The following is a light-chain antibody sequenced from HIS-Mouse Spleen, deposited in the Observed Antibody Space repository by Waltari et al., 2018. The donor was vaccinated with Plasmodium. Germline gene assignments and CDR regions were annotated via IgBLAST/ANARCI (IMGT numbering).Light chain of an antibody. V-gene: IGLV3-10*01. Sequence: SYELTHPPSASVSPGQTARITCSGDALPKKSAYWYLQKSGQAPVLVIYEDSKRPSGIPERFSGSSSGTMATLTISGAQVEDEADYYCYSTDSSGNHRVFGGGTKLTVL. CDR2: EDS. CDR1: ALPKKS. CDR3: YSTDSSGNHRV. J-gene: IGLJ3*02.